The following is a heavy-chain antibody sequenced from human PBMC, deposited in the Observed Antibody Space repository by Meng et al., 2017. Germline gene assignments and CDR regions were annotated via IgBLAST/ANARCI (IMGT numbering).Heavy chain of an antibody. Sequence: ASVKVSCKASGYTFTSYDINWVRQATGQGLEWMGWMNPNSGNTGYAQKFQGRVTMTRHTSISTAYMELSSLRSEDTAVYDCARGNQYGNWFDPWGQGTLVTVSS. CDR1: GYTFTSYD. J-gene: IGHJ5*02. D-gene: IGHD4-17*01. CDR2: MNPNSGNT. CDR3: ARGNQYGNWFDP. V-gene: IGHV1-8*01.